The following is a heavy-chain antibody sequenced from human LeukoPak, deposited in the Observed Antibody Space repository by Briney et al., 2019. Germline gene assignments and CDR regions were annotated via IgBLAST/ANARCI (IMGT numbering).Heavy chain of an antibody. CDR2: INPNSGGT. Sequence: PGASVKVSCKASGYTFTGYYMHWVRQAPGQGLEWMGRINPNSGGTNYAQKFQGRVTMTRDTSISTAYMELSRLRSDDTAVYYCARDAGFWQLYYMDVWGKGTTVTVSS. V-gene: IGHV1-2*06. CDR1: GYTFTGYY. CDR3: ARDAGFWQLYYMDV. J-gene: IGHJ6*03. D-gene: IGHD6-13*01.